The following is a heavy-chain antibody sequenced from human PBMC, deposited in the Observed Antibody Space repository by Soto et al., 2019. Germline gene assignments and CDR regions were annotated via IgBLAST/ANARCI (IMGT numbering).Heavy chain of an antibody. J-gene: IGHJ5*02. CDR2: IYYSGST. Sequence: SETLSLTCTVSGGSISSYYWSWIRQPPGKGLEWIGYIYYSGSTNYNPSLKSRVTISVDTSKNQFSLKLSSVTAADTAVYYCARHGGSSWYPDNWFDPWGQGTLVTVSS. V-gene: IGHV4-59*08. CDR1: GGSISSYY. CDR3: ARHGGSSWYPDNWFDP. D-gene: IGHD6-13*01.